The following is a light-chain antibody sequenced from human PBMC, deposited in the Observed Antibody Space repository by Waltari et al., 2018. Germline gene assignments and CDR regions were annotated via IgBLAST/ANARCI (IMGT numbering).Light chain of an antibody. V-gene: IGKV3-20*01. CDR3: QKYESLPAT. Sequence: EIVLTQSPGTLSLSPGERATLSCRASQCIGIYLAWYQQKPGQAPRLLMYHASSRATGIPDRFSGSGSGTDFSLTISRLEPEDFAVYYCQKYESLPATFGQGTKVEIK. CDR2: HAS. J-gene: IGKJ1*01. CDR1: QCIGIY.